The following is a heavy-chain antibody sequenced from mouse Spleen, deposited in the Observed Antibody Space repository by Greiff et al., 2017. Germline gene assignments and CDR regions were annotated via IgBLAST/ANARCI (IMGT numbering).Heavy chain of an antibody. Sequence: QVHVKQSGAELVRPGTSVKVSCKASGYAFTNYLIEWVKQRPGQGLEWIGVINPGSGGTNYNEKFKGKATLTADKSSSTAYMQLSSLTSEDSAVYFCARGLTTVVAHYFDYWGQGTTLTVSS. CDR1: GYAFTNYL. J-gene: IGHJ2*01. V-gene: IGHV1-54*01. CDR3: ARGLTTVVAHYFDY. CDR2: INPGSGGT. D-gene: IGHD1-1*01.